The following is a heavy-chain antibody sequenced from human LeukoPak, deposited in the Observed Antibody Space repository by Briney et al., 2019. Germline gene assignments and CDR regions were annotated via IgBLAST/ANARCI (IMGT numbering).Heavy chain of an antibody. CDR2: ISSSSSCI. Sequence: GGSLRLSCAASGFTFSSYSMNWVRQAPGKGLEWVSSISSSSSCIYYADSVKGRFTISRDNAKNSLYLQMNSLRAEDTAVYYCVKVGATYRRYYYMDVWGKGTTVTISS. CDR3: VKVGATYRRYYYMDV. J-gene: IGHJ6*03. CDR1: GFTFSSYS. V-gene: IGHV3-21*01. D-gene: IGHD1-26*01.